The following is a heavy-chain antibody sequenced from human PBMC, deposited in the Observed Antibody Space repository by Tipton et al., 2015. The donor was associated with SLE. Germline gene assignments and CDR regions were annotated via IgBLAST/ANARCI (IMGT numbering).Heavy chain of an antibody. CDR3: AASVLPTAPDGFDI. J-gene: IGHJ3*02. V-gene: IGHV4-59*01. D-gene: IGHD2-2*01. Sequence: LRLSCTVSGGSINSCYWSWIRQPPGKGLEWIGYIYYSGSTNYNASLKSRVTISEDTSKKQFSLKLKYVTAADTAVYYCAASVLPTAPDGFDIWGQGTMVTVSS. CDR2: IYYSGST. CDR1: GGSINSCY.